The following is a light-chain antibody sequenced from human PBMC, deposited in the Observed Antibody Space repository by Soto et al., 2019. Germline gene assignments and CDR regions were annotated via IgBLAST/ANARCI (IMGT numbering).Light chain of an antibody. CDR2: DAS. CDR1: QSMSSW. Sequence: DIQMTQSPSALSASVGERVTITCRASQSMSSWLAWYQQKPGKAPKLLIYDASSLESRVPSRFSGSGSGTEFTLTISGLRPDDFAIYYCQQYNAYSYTFGQGTKLEIK. V-gene: IGKV1-5*01. CDR3: QQYNAYSYT. J-gene: IGKJ2*01.